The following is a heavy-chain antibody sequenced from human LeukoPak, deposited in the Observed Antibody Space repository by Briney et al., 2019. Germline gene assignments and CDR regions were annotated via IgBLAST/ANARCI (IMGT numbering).Heavy chain of an antibody. Sequence: SETLSLTCTVSGGSISSYYWSWIRQPPGQGLEWMGYIYYSGSTNSNPSLKSRVTISVDTSKNPFSLKLSSVTAADTAVYYCARGWFGESSDAFDIWGQGTMVTVSS. J-gene: IGHJ3*02. CDR1: GGSISSYY. CDR3: ARGWFGESSDAFDI. CDR2: IYYSGST. D-gene: IGHD3-10*01. V-gene: IGHV4-59*01.